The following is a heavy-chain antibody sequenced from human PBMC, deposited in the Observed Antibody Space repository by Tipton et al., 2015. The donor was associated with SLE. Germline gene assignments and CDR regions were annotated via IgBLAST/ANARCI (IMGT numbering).Heavy chain of an antibody. CDR1: GFTFSSYA. V-gene: IGHV3-23*01. Sequence: GSLRLSCAASGFTFSSYAMSWVRQAPGKGLEWVSAISGSGGSTYYADSVKGRFTISRDNSKDTLYLQMTTLRAEDTALYYCARAGGGWLFEYWGQGTQVIVSS. J-gene: IGHJ4*02. D-gene: IGHD6-19*01. CDR2: ISGSGGST. CDR3: ARAGGGWLFEY.